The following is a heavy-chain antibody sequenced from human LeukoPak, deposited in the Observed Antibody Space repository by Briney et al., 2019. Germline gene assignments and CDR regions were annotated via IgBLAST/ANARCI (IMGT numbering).Heavy chain of an antibody. D-gene: IGHD3-3*01. V-gene: IGHV3-48*04. CDR2: ISSSSTI. J-gene: IGHJ4*02. CDR1: GFTFSSYS. CDR3: ARDGDFWSGTGPYYFDY. Sequence: GGSLRLSCAASGFTFSSYSMNWVRQAPGKGLEWVSYISSSSTIYYADSVKGRFTISRDNAKNSLYLQMNSLRAEDTAVYYCARDGDFWSGTGPYYFDYWGQGTLVTVSS.